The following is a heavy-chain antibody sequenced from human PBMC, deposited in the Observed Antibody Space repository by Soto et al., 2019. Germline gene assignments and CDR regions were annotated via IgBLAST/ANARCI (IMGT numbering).Heavy chain of an antibody. J-gene: IGHJ6*03. CDR3: AREEYSSSSGFVYYYYMDV. CDR2: ISSSSSTI. CDR1: GFTFSSYS. D-gene: IGHD6-6*01. V-gene: IGHV3-48*01. Sequence: PGGSLRLSCAASGFTFSSYSMNWVRQAPGKGLEWVSYISSSSSTIYYADSVKGRFTISRDNAKNSLYLQMNSLRAEDTAVYYCAREEYSSSSGFVYYYYMDVWGKGTTVTVSS.